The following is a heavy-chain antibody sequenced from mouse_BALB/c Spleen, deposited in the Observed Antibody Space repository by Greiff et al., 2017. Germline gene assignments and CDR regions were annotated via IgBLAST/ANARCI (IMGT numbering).Heavy chain of an antibody. J-gene: IGHJ3*01. Sequence: VKLMESGPGLVAPSQSLSITCTASGFSLTSYGVHWVRQPPGKGLEWLGVIWAGGSTNYNSALMSRLSISKDNSKSQVFLKMNSLQTDDTAMYYCAREVRRGAWVAYWGQGTLVTVSA. V-gene: IGHV2-9*02. D-gene: IGHD2-14*01. CDR1: GFSLTSYG. CDR2: IWAGGST. CDR3: AREVRRGAWVAY.